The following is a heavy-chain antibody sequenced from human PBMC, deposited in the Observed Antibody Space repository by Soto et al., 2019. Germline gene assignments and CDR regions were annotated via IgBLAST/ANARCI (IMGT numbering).Heavy chain of an antibody. J-gene: IGHJ6*02. V-gene: IGHV4-34*01. D-gene: IGHD5-12*01. CDR1: GGSFSGYY. Sequence: SETLSLTCAVYGGSFSGYYWSWIRQPPGKGLEWIWEINHSGSTNYNPSLKSRVTISVDTSKNQFSLKLSSVTAADTAVYYCRGDRSYDTTYYYYGMDVWGQGTTVTVSS. CDR3: RGDRSYDTTYYYYGMDV. CDR2: INHSGST.